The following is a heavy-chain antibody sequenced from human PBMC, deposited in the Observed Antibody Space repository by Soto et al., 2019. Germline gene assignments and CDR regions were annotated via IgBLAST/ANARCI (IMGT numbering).Heavy chain of an antibody. Sequence: SGGSLRLSCAASGFTFSSYGMHWVRQAPGKGLEWVAIISYDGSNKYYADSVKGRFTVSRDNSKNTLYLQVNNLRAEDTAVYYCAKGAAVRIDFWGQGTLVTVSS. V-gene: IGHV3-30*18. CDR3: AKGAAVRIDF. CDR2: ISYDGSNK. CDR1: GFTFSSYG. D-gene: IGHD6-13*01. J-gene: IGHJ4*02.